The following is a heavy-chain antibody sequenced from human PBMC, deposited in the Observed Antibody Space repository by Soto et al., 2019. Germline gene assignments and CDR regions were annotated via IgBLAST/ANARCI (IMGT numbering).Heavy chain of an antibody. J-gene: IGHJ2*01. CDR1: GFTFSSYA. V-gene: IGHV3-23*01. CDR2: ISGSGGST. CDR3: AKRTVGWYFDL. Sequence: EVQLLESGGGLVQPGGSLRLSCAASGFTFSSYAMSWVRQAPGKGLEWVSAISGSGGSTYYADSVKGRLTISSDNSKITLYLQMNSLRAEDTAVYYCAKRTVGWYFDLWGRGTLVTVSS. D-gene: IGHD4-17*01.